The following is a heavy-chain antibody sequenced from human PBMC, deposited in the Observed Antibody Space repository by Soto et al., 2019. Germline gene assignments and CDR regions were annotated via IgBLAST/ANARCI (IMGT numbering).Heavy chain of an antibody. CDR2: ISYDGSNK. V-gene: IGHV3-30*18. D-gene: IGHD3-3*01. CDR1: GFTFSSYG. CDR3: AKVKNEAIFGVGDYYGMDV. Sequence: QVQLVESGGGVVQPGRSLRLSCAASGFTFSSYGMHWVRQAPGKGLEWVAVISYDGSNKYYADSVKGQFTISRDNSKNTLYLQMNSLRAEDTAVYYCAKVKNEAIFGVGDYYGMDVWGQGSTVTVSS. J-gene: IGHJ6*02.